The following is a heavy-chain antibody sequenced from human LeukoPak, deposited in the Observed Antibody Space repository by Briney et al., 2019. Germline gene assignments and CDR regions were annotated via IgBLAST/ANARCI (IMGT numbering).Heavy chain of an antibody. V-gene: IGHV1-2*02. CDR3: ARDRGSSFDAFDI. J-gene: IGHJ3*02. D-gene: IGHD6-6*01. CDR1: GYTFTGYY. Sequence: ASVKVSCKASGYTFTGYYMHWVRQAPGQGLEWMGWINPNSGGTNYAQKFQGRVTMTRDTSISTAYMELSRLRSDDTAVYYCARDRGSSFDAFDIWGQGTMVTVSS. CDR2: INPNSGGT.